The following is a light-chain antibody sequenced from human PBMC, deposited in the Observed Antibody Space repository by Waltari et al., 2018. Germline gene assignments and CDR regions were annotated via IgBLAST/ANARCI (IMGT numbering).Light chain of an antibody. V-gene: IGKV3-20*01. J-gene: IGKJ1*01. CDR3: QHYVRLPVT. CDR1: QSVGRS. CDR2: GAS. Sequence: EIVLTQSPRTLSLSPGERATLSCRASQSVGRSLAWYHQKPGQAPRLLISGASNRATGIPDMFSGSGSETDFSLTISRLEPEDFAVYYCQHYVRLPVTFGQGTTVEIK.